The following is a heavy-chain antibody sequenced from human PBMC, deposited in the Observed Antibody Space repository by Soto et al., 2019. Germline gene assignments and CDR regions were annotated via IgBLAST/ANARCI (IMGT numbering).Heavy chain of an antibody. Sequence: PGGSLRLSCEASGFTFRIFGMHWVRQAPGKGLEWVAVIWYDGSNKYYADSVKGRFTISRDNAKNSLYLQMNSLRAEDTAVYYCARPRSKLRFLEYALDVWGQGTTVTVSS. J-gene: IGHJ6*02. V-gene: IGHV3-33*01. CDR2: IWYDGSNK. D-gene: IGHD3-3*01. CDR3: ARPRSKLRFLEYALDV. CDR1: GFTFRIFG.